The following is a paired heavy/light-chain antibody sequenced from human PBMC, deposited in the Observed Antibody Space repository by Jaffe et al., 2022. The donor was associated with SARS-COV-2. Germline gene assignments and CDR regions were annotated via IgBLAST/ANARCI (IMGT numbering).Light chain of an antibody. CDR2: AAS. Sequence: DIQMTQSPSSLSVSVGDRVTITCRASQNIDTYLSWYQQKPGKAPKPLIFAASSLQSGVPSRFSGSGSGTDFTLTISSLQPEDFATYYCQQTYSAPPHTFGQGTKLEIK. V-gene: IGKV1-39*01. CDR1: QNIDTY. J-gene: IGKJ2*01. CDR3: QQTYSAPPHT.
Heavy chain of an antibody. CDR1: GFTFTTYS. Sequence: EVQLVESGGGLVKPGGSLRLSCAASGFTFTTYSINWVRQAPGKGLEWVSSISSSTRYIYYADSVKGRFTISRDNARKSVYLQMNSLRAEDSALYYCTKDRAPRGPSDIVGYGLDVWGQGTTVTVSS. V-gene: IGHV3-21*01. J-gene: IGHJ6*02. D-gene: IGHD2-15*01. CDR2: ISSSTRYI. CDR3: TKDRAPRGPSDIVGYGLDV.